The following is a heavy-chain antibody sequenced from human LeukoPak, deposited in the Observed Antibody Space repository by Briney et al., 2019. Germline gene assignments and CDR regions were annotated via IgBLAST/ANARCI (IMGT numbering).Heavy chain of an antibody. V-gene: IGHV3-30-3*01. CDR3: AKDRYGSGSYYNPY. Sequence: GGSLRLSCAASGFTFSSYAMHWVRQAPGKGLEWVAVISYDGSNKYYADSVKGRFTISRDNSKNTLYLQMNSLRAEYTAVYYCAKDRYGSGSYYNPYWGQGTLVTVSS. J-gene: IGHJ4*02. CDR2: ISYDGSNK. CDR1: GFTFSSYA. D-gene: IGHD3-10*01.